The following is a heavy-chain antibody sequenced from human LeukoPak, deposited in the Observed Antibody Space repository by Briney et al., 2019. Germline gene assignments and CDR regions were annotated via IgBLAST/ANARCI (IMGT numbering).Heavy chain of an antibody. CDR2: ISAYNGNT. D-gene: IGHD3-9*01. V-gene: IGHV1-18*01. CDR3: AREPFYDILTGPEFDY. CDR1: GYTFTSYG. Sequence: ASVKVSRKASGYTFTSYGISWVRQAPGQGLEWMGWISAYNGNTNYAQKLQGRVTMTTDTSTSSAYMELRSLRSDDTAVYYCAREPFYDILTGPEFDYWGQGTLVTVSS. J-gene: IGHJ4*02.